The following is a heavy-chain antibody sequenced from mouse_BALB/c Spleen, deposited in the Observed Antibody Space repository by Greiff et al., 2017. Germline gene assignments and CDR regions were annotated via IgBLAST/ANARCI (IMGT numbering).Heavy chain of an antibody. Sequence: EVKLMESGPGLVKPSQSLSLTCTVTGYSITSDYAWNWIRQFPGNKLEWMGYISYSGSTSYNPSLKSRISITRDTSKNQFFLQLNSVTTEDTATYYCAREGGYYGTPYWYFDVWGAGTTVTVSS. CDR3: AREGGYYGTPYWYFDV. D-gene: IGHD1-1*01. J-gene: IGHJ1*01. CDR2: ISYSGST. CDR1: GYSITSDYA. V-gene: IGHV3-2*02.